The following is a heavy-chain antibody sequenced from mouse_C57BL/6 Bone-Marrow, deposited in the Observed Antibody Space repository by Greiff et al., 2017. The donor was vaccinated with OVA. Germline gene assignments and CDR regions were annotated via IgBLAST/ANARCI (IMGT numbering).Heavy chain of an antibody. J-gene: IGHJ2*01. Sequence: QVQLQQPGAELVMPGASVKLSCKASGYTFTSYWMHWVKQRPGQGLEWIGELDPSDSYTNYNQKFKGKSTLTVDKSSSTAYMQLISLTSDDSAVDYCAREGVLPFDYWGQGTTLTVSS. CDR1: GYTFTSYW. V-gene: IGHV1-69*01. CDR3: AREGVLPFDY. CDR2: LDPSDSYT. D-gene: IGHD2-14*01.